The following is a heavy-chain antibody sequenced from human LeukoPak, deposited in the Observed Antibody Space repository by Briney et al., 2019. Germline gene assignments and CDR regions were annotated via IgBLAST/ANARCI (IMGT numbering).Heavy chain of an antibody. CDR2: IWYDESDR. CDR1: GFAFSNYG. Sequence: GGSLRLSCAASGFAFSNYGMHWVRQAPGKGLEWVAVIWYDESDRYYGDSVKGRFTISRDNSKNTLYLQMNSLRAEDTAVYYCAGDTRGRDLDYWGQGTLVTVSS. J-gene: IGHJ4*02. CDR3: AGDTRGRDLDY. V-gene: IGHV3-33*01. D-gene: IGHD3-16*01.